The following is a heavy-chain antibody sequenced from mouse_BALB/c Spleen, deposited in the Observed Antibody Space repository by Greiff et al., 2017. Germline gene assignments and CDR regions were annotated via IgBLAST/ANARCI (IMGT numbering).Heavy chain of an antibody. V-gene: IGHV1-5*01. CDR1: GYTFTSYW. J-gene: IGHJ4*01. CDR2: IYPGNSAT. D-gene: IGHD1-2*01. CDR3: TRIITTATAMDY. Sequence: SGTVLARPGASVKMSCKASGYTFTSYWMHWVKQRPGQGLEWIGAIYPGNSATSYNQKFKGKAKLTAVTSTSTAYMELSSLTNEDSAVYYCTRIITTATAMDYWGQGTSVTVSS.